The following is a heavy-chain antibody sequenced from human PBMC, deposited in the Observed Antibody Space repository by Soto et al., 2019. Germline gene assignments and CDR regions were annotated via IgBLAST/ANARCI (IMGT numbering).Heavy chain of an antibody. CDR1: GYTFTSYA. V-gene: IGHV1-3*01. J-gene: IGHJ4*02. Sequence: QVQLVQSGAEVKKPGASVKVSCKASGYTFTSYAMHWVRQAPGQRLEWMGWINAGNGNTKYSQKCQGRVTITRDTSASTAYMELSSLRSEDTAVYYCAREGGIAAADFDYWGQGTLVTVSS. CDR3: AREGGIAAADFDY. CDR2: INAGNGNT. D-gene: IGHD6-13*01.